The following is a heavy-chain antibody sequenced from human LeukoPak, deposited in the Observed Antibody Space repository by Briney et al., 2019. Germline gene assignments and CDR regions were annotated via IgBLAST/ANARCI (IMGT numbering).Heavy chain of an antibody. CDR3: STLYRLDP. CDR2: IKSKSEAGTP. V-gene: IGHV3-15*01. J-gene: IGHJ5*02. D-gene: IGHD2/OR15-2a*01. CDR1: GFTFSNAW. Sequence: YPGGSLRLSCATSGFTFSNAWMSWVRQAPGKGLEWVGRIKSKSEAGTPDYAAPVKGRFTISRDDSKNTLYLQISNLKTEDTAVYYCSTLYRLDPWGQGTLVTVSS.